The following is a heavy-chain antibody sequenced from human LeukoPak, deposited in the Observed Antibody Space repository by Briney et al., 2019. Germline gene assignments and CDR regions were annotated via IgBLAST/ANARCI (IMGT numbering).Heavy chain of an antibody. CDR3: ARDIKGGSVAAPRV. Sequence: GGSRRLSCAASGFTFSSYAMHWVRQAPGKGLEWVAVISYDGSNKYYADSVKGRFTISRDNSKNTLYLQMNSLRAEDTAVYYCARDIKGGSVAAPRVWGQGTLVTVSS. D-gene: IGHD6-19*01. CDR1: GFTFSSYA. CDR2: ISYDGSNK. J-gene: IGHJ4*02. V-gene: IGHV3-30-3*01.